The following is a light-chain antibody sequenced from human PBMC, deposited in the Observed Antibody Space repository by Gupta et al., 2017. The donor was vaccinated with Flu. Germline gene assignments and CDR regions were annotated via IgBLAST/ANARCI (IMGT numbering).Light chain of an antibody. CDR1: QGVKCN. CDR3: QQHKNWPPLT. V-gene: IGKV3D-15*01. Sequence: ATLSVSPGERATLSCRASQGVKCNFAWYQQKPGQAPRLLIYDASTRAAGIPARFSGSGSGTEFTLTISSLQSEDFAVYYCQQHKNWPPLTFGEGTRVEIK. CDR2: DAS. J-gene: IGKJ5*01.